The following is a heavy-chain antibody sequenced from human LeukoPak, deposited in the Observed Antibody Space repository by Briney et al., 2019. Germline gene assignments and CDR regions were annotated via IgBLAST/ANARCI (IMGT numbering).Heavy chain of an antibody. V-gene: IGHV4-59*01. CDR3: AGPLYSGSYDAFVI. D-gene: IGHD1-26*01. CDR1: GGSISSYY. J-gene: IGHJ3*02. CDR2: IYYSGST. Sequence: PSETLSLTCTVSGGSISSYYWRWIRQPPGKGLEWIGYIYYSGSTNYNPSLKSRVTISVDTSKNQFSLKLSSVSAAETAVYYCAGPLYSGSYDAFVISGQGTMVTVSS.